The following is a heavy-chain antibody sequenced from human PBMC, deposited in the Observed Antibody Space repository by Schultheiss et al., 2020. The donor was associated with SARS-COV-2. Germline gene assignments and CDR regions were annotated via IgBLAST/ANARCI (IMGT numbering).Heavy chain of an antibody. V-gene: IGHV3-21*01. CDR2: ISSSSSYI. CDR1: GFIFSSYS. Sequence: GGSLRLSCAASGFIFSSYSMNWVRQAPGKGLEWVSSISSSSSYIYYADSVKGRFTISRDNAKNSLYLQMNSLRAEDTAFYYCARHSVGYYHADYWGQGTLVTVSS. CDR3: ARHSVGYYHADY. J-gene: IGHJ4*02. D-gene: IGHD3-22*01.